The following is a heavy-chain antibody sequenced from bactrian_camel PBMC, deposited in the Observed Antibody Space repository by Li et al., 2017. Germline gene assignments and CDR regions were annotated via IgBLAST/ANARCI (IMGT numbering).Heavy chain of an antibody. J-gene: IGHJ4*01. CDR1: GRTFSTYC. V-gene: IGHV3S57*01. D-gene: IGHD2*01. Sequence: VQLVESGGGSVQAGGSLKLSCAVSGRTFSTYCLGWFRQVQAPGKEREAVARIDSDGSTLYDDSVKGRFTISRDNAKNTLYLEMSDLKPEDTAVYYCAADESWLLENFLEAGFGHFGQGTQVTVS. CDR2: IDSDGST.